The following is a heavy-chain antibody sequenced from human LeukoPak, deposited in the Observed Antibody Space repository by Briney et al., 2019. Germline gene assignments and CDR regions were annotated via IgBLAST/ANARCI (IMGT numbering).Heavy chain of an antibody. CDR3: ARDLVATIGNWFDP. CDR1: GYTFTGYY. CDR2: INPNSGGT. D-gene: IGHD5-12*01. V-gene: IGHV1-2*02. J-gene: IGHJ5*02. Sequence: GASVKVSCKASGYTFTGYYMHWVRQAPGQGLEWMGWINPNSGGTNYAQKFQGRVTMTRDTSISTAYMELSRLRSDDTAVYYCARDLVATIGNWFDPWGLGTLVTVSS.